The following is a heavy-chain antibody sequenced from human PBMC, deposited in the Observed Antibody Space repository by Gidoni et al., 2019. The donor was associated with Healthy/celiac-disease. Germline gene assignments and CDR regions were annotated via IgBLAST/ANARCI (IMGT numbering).Heavy chain of an antibody. V-gene: IGHV3-7*01. D-gene: IGHD3-3*01. CDR1: GFTFSSYW. CDR2: IKQDGSEK. CDR3: AREVNDFWSGEDYYGMDV. J-gene: IGHJ6*02. Sequence: EVQLVESGGGLVQPGGSLRLSCAASGFTFSSYWLSWVRQAPGKGLEWVANIKQDGSEKYYVDSVKGRFTISRDNAKNSLYLQMNSLRAEDTAVYYCAREVNDFWSGEDYYGMDVWGQGTTVTVSS.